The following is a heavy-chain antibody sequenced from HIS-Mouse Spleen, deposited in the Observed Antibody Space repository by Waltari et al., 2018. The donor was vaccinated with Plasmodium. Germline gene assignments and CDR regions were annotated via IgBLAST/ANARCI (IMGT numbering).Heavy chain of an antibody. Sequence: EVQLVESGGGLVQPGRSLRLSCAASGFTFDDYCIHWVRQAPGKGLEGVSGISLNGGNIGYADSVKGRFTISRDNAKNSLYLQMNSLRAEDMALYYCAKDRTWLIAAGALDYWGQGTLVTVSS. CDR1: GFTFDDYC. J-gene: IGHJ4*02. CDR2: ISLNGGNI. CDR3: AKDRTWLIAAGALDY. V-gene: IGHV3-9*03. D-gene: IGHD6-13*01.